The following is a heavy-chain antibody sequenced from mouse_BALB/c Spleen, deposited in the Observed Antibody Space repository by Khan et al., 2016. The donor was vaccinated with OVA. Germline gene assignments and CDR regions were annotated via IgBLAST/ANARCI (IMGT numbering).Heavy chain of an antibody. J-gene: IGHJ4*01. D-gene: IGHD2-10*01. CDR3: ARAYYGNYREAMDY. V-gene: IGHV2-6-7*01. Sequence: QVQLKESGPGLVAPSQSLSITCTVSGFSLTGYGVSWVRQPPGKGLEWLGMIWGDGSTDYNSALKSRLSISKDNSKSQVFLKMNSLQTDETAEYYCARAYYGNYREAMDYWGQGTSVTVSS. CDR2: IWGDGST. CDR1: GFSLTGYG.